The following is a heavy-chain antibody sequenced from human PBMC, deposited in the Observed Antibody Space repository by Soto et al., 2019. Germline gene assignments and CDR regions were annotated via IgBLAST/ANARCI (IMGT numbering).Heavy chain of an antibody. V-gene: IGHV3-33*01. CDR3: ARDSCGGSCYSDQGWFDP. Sequence: QVQLVESGGGVVQPGRSLRLSCAASGFTFSSYGMQWVRQAPGKGLEWVAVIWYDGSNKYYADSVKGRFTISRDNSKNTLYLQMNSLRAEDTAVYYCARDSCGGSCYSDQGWFDPWGQGTLVTVSS. D-gene: IGHD2-15*01. CDR1: GFTFSSYG. J-gene: IGHJ5*02. CDR2: IWYDGSNK.